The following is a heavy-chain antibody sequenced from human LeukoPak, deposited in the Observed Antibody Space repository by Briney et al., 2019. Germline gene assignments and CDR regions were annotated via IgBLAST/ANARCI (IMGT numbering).Heavy chain of an antibody. CDR3: VKQLGYCSDGSCYFDF. Sequence: GGSLRLSCAAAGFTFSSYAMSWVRQAPGKGLEWVSAISDSGSYTYDAGSVKGRFTISRDNSKNTLYLQMNSLRAEDTAVYYCVKQLGYCSDGSCYFDFWGQGSLVTVSS. J-gene: IGHJ4*02. V-gene: IGHV3-23*01. CDR2: ISDSGSYT. D-gene: IGHD2-15*01. CDR1: GFTFSSYA.